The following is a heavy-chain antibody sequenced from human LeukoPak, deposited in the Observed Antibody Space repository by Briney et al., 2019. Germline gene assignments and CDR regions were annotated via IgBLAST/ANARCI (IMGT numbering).Heavy chain of an antibody. J-gene: IGHJ4*02. V-gene: IGHV3-30*18. CDR1: GFTFSAYG. CDR3: AKELTRPNRPVAGLNY. CDR2: ISYDGSNK. Sequence: GRSLRLSCAASGFTFSAYGMHWVRQAPGKGLEWVAIISYDGSNKYYPDSVKGRFTISRDDSKNTLYLQMNNLRTEDTAVYYCAKELTRPNRPVAGLNYWGQGTLVTVSS. D-gene: IGHD6-19*01.